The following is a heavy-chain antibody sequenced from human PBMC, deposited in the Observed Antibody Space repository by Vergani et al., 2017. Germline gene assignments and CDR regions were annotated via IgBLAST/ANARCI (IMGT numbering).Heavy chain of an antibody. CDR3: ARDNQDCSSTSCYLDAFDI. V-gene: IGHV4-4*07. J-gene: IGHJ3*02. D-gene: IGHD2-2*01. Sequence: QVQLQESGPGLVKPSETLSLTCTVSGGSISSYYWSWIRQPAGKGLEWIGRIYTSGSTNYNPSLKSRVTMSVDTSKNQFSLKLSSVTAADTAVYYCARDNQDCSSTSCYLDAFDIWGQGTMVTVSS. CDR1: GGSISSYY. CDR2: IYTSGST.